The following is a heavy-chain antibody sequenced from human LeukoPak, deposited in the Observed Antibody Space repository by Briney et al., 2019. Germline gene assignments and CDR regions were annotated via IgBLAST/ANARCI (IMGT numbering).Heavy chain of an antibody. J-gene: IGHJ4*02. CDR2: INHSGST. Sequence: SETLPLTCAVYGGSFSGYYWSWIRQPPGKGLEWIGEINHSGSTNYNPSLKSRVTISVDTSKNQFSLKLSSVTAADTAVYYCARLGTYYDILTGYLFDYWGQGTLVTVSS. D-gene: IGHD3-9*01. V-gene: IGHV4-34*01. CDR1: GGSFSGYY. CDR3: ARLGTYYDILTGYLFDY.